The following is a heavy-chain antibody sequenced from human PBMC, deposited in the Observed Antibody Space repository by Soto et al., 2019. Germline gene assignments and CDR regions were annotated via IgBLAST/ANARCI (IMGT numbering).Heavy chain of an antibody. V-gene: IGHV3-7*01. D-gene: IGHD2-21*01. CDR1: GFTFNTYW. Sequence: EVQLVESGGGLVQPGGSLRLSCAASGFTFNTYWMTWVRQAPGQGLEWVANIKPDGSETYYLDSVKGRFTISRDSARDSVHLQMNVQRAEDTALYYCGRFGIVAAIDQWGRGTLVTVSS. CDR2: IKPDGSET. CDR3: GRFGIVAAIDQ. J-gene: IGHJ4*02.